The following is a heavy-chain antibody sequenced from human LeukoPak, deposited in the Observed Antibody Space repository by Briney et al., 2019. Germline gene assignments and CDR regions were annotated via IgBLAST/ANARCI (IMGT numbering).Heavy chain of an antibody. J-gene: IGHJ4*02. CDR2: ISAGGDTT. D-gene: IGHD6-25*01. CDR3: AAISYSGTWPVGY. CDR1: GLTFSSYA. Sequence: PGGSLRLSCAASGLTFSSYAMSWVRQAPGEGLEWVSGISAGGDTTYTADSVRGRFTISRDNSNNTLYLQMNTLTAEDTAVYYCAAISYSGTWPVGYWGQGALVTVTA. V-gene: IGHV3-23*01.